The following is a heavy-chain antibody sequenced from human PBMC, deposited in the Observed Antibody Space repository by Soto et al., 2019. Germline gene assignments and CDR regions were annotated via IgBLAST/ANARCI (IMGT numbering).Heavy chain of an antibody. CDR1: GFTFSSYA. CDR3: ARATDIVVGNWFDH. V-gene: IGHV3-30-3*01. Sequence: PGGSLRLSCAASGFTFSSYAMHWVRQAPGKGLEWVAVISYDGSNKYYADSVKGRFTISRDNSKNTLYLQMNSLRAEDTAVYYCARATDIVVGNWFDHWGQGTLVTVSS. J-gene: IGHJ5*02. CDR2: ISYDGSNK. D-gene: IGHD2-15*01.